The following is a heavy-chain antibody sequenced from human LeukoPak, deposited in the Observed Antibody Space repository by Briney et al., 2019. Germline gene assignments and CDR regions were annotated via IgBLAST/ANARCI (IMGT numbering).Heavy chain of an antibody. J-gene: IGHJ4*02. V-gene: IGHV3-23*01. D-gene: IGHD5-24*01. Sequence: GRSLRLACAASGFTFMNHGMSWVRQAPGKGREWVSGIIGTGDSTFYADPVKGRFTISRDNCRNTLYLHMNSLRVDDTAVYYCASLYNDYGDYWGQGALVTVSS. CDR2: IIGTGDST. CDR1: GFTFMNHG. CDR3: ASLYNDYGDY.